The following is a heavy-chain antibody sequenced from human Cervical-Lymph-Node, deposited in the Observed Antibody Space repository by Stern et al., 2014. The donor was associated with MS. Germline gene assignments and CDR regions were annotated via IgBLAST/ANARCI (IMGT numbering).Heavy chain of an antibody. J-gene: IGHJ4*02. Sequence: QLVQSGAEVKKPGASVKVSCKAFRYTYTSYNIHWVRQAPGQGLEWMGIINPSDGITNYTQKFQGRVTMTRDTSTGTVYMELSSLRSDDTAVYYCAISNSDDYWGQGPLVTVSS. CDR3: AISNSDDY. D-gene: IGHD4-11*01. V-gene: IGHV1-46*01. CDR1: RYTYTSYN. CDR2: INPSDGIT.